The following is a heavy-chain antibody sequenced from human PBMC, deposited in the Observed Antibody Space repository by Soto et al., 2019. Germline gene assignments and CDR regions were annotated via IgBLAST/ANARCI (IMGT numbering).Heavy chain of an antibody. D-gene: IGHD3-22*01. J-gene: IGHJ5*02. CDR3: ARAGFTMIAPSWFDP. CDR2: IYHSGST. Sequence: QLQLQESGSGLVKPSQTLSLTCAVSGGSISSGGYSWSWIRQPPGKGLEWFGYIYHSGSTYYNPSLKSRVTISVDRSKNQFSLKLSSVTAADTAVYYCARAGFTMIAPSWFDPWGQGTLVTVSS. CDR1: GGSISSGGYS. V-gene: IGHV4-30-2*01.